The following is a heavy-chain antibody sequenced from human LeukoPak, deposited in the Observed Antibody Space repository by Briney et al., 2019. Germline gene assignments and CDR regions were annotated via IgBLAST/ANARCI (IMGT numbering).Heavy chain of an antibody. CDR2: IIPILGIA. Sequence: GASVKVSCKASGGTFSSYAISWVRQAPGQGLEWMGRIIPILGIANYAQKFQGRVTITADKSTSTAYMELSSLRSEDTAVHYCAEKRDYGDYIFDYWGQGTLVTVSS. D-gene: IGHD4-17*01. CDR1: GGTFSSYA. CDR3: AEKRDYGDYIFDY. J-gene: IGHJ4*02. V-gene: IGHV1-69*04.